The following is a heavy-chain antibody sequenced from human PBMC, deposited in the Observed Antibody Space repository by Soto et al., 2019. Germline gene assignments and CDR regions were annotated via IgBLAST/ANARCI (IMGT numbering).Heavy chain of an antibody. J-gene: IGHJ4*02. Sequence: GGSLRLSCAASGFTVSSNYMSWVRQAPGKGLEWVSVIYSGGSTYYADSVKGRFTISRHNSKNTLYLQMNSLRAEDTAVYYCARSFGGITGTVDFWGQGTLVTVSS. CDR1: GFTVSSNY. CDR2: IYSGGST. V-gene: IGHV3-53*04. CDR3: ARSFGGITGTVDF. D-gene: IGHD1-7*01.